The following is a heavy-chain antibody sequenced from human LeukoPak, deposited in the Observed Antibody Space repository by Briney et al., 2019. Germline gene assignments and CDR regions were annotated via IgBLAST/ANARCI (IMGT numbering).Heavy chain of an antibody. J-gene: IGHJ4*02. D-gene: IGHD6-13*01. CDR3: AKLQGYSSSWYEYY. CDR2: ISGSGGST. CDR1: GFTFSSYA. Sequence: QAGGSLRLSCAASGFTFSSYAMSWVRQAPGKGLEWVSAISGSGGSTYYADSVKGRFTISRDNSKNTLYLQMNSLRAEDTAVYYCAKLQGYSSSWYEYYWGQGTLVTVSS. V-gene: IGHV3-23*01.